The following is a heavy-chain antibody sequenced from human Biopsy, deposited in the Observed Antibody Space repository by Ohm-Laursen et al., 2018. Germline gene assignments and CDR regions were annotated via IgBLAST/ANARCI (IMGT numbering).Heavy chain of an antibody. V-gene: IGHV3-48*04. CDR2: ISRENIV. CDR1: GFTFNSYW. CDR3: AGPTFYASGYIDVGYGY. J-gene: IGHJ4*02. D-gene: IGHD5-12*01. Sequence: SLRLSCAASGFTFNSYWMHWVRQAPGKGLEWVSYISRENIVYYADSVKGRFIISWDNAKNSVHLQMSSLRAEDTAVYFCAGPTFYASGYIDVGYGYWGQGTLVTVSS.